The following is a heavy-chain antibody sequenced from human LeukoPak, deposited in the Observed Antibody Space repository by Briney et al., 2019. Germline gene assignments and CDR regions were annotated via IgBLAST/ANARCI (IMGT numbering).Heavy chain of an antibody. CDR3: ARVKSSSSWAYYYYGMDV. V-gene: IGHV4-61*02. Sequence: KSSQTLSLTCTVSGASVNSGNYYWTWIRQPAGKRLEWIGRIYTSGSTNYNPSLKSRVTISIDASKNQFSLRLSSVTAADTAVYYCARVKSSSSWAYYYYGMDVWGQGTTVTVSS. D-gene: IGHD6-13*01. J-gene: IGHJ6*02. CDR1: GASVNSGNYY. CDR2: IYTSGST.